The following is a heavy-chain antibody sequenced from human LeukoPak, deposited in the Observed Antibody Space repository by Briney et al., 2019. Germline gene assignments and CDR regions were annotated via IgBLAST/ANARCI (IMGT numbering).Heavy chain of an antibody. D-gene: IGHD6-19*01. CDR1: GFTFSSYS. V-gene: IGHV3-21*01. J-gene: IGHJ4*02. CDR3: AGFIAVAGTYSFDY. Sequence: GGSLRLSCAASGFTFSSYSMNWVRQAPGKGLEWVSSISSSSSYIYYADSVKGRFTISRGNAKNSLYLQMNSLRAEDTAVYYCAGFIAVAGTYSFDYWGQGTLVTVSS. CDR2: ISSSSSYI.